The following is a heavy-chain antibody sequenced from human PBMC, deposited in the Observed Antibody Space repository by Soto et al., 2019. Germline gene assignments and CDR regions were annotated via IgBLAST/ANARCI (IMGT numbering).Heavy chain of an antibody. D-gene: IGHD3-10*01. V-gene: IGHV1-3*01. CDR2: INAGNGNT. CDR3: ARWLLGYYYYGMDV. J-gene: IGHJ6*02. CDR1: GFTFTTYS. Sequence: ASVKVSCKASGFTFTTYSIHWVRQAPGQGLEWMGWINAGNGNTKYSQKFQGRITITRDTSASTAYMELSSLTSEDTAMYYCARWLLGYYYYGMDVWGQGTTVTVSS.